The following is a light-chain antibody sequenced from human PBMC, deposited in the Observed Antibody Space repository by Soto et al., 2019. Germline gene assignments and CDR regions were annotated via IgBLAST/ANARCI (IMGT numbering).Light chain of an antibody. CDR1: QSVSSY. Sequence: EIVLTQSPATLSLSPGERATLSCRASQSVSSYLAWYQQKPGQAPRLLIYDASNRATGIPARFSGSGSGTEFTLPLSSLEPEDCAVYYCQQRSNGFNFGPGTKVDSK. V-gene: IGKV3-11*01. CDR2: DAS. CDR3: QQRSNGFN. J-gene: IGKJ3*01.